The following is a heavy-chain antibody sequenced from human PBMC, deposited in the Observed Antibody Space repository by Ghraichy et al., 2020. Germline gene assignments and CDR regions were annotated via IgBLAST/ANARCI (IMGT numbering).Heavy chain of an antibody. CDR1: GFTFSTYW. D-gene: IGHD4-11*01. V-gene: IGHV3-74*01. CDR2: INSDGSST. J-gene: IGHJ4*02. CDR3: GSRAVTTGLPD. Sequence: GSLRLSCAASGFTFSTYWMHWVRQAPGKGLVWVSRINSDGSSTNYADSVKGRFTISRDNAKNTLYLQMNSLRAEDTAVYYCGSRAVTTGLPDWGQGTLVTVSS.